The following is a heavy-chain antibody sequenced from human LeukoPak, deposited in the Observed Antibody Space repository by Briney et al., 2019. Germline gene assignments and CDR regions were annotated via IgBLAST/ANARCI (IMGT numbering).Heavy chain of an antibody. CDR2: ISYDGSNK. Sequence: PGGSLRLSCAASGFTFSSYAMHWVRQAPGKGLEWVAVISYDGSNKYYADSVKGRFTISRDNSKNTLYLQMNGLRAEDTAVYYCARVYFDYWGQGTLVTVTS. V-gene: IGHV3-30-3*01. CDR1: GFTFSSYA. J-gene: IGHJ4*02. CDR3: ARVYFDY.